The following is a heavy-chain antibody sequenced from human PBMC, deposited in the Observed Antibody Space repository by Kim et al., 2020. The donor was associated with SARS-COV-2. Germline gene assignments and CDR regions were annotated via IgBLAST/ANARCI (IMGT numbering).Heavy chain of an antibody. CDR3: AKSRITFGGVIVDQFDY. V-gene: IGHV3-9*01. J-gene: IGHJ4*02. CDR1: GFTFDDYA. Sequence: GGSLRLSCAASGFTFDDYAMHWVRQAPGKGLEWVSGISWNSGSIGYADSVKGRFTISRDNAKNSLYLQMNSLRAEDTALYYCAKSRITFGGVIVDQFDYWGQGTLVTVSS. D-gene: IGHD3-16*02. CDR2: ISWNSGSI.